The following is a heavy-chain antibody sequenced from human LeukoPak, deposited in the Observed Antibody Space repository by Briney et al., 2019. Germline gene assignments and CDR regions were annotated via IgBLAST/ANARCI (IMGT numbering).Heavy chain of an antibody. Sequence: GGSLRLSCTASGFTFSGYAMMWVRQAPGKGPEWVSAIRGGGSSEFYADSVKGRFRISRDNSKDTVFLQMSSLRAEDTAVNDCARDPNGNYTAAFDMCGPRTMLTLS. D-gene: IGHD4-17*01. CDR2: IRGGGSSE. CDR3: ARDPNGNYTAAFDM. CDR1: GFTFSGYA. J-gene: IGHJ3*02. V-gene: IGHV3-23*01.